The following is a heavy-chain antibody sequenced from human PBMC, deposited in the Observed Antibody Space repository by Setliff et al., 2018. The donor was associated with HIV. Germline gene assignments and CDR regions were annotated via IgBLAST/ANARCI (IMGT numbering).Heavy chain of an antibody. CDR1: GGSISSGSYY. CDR3: ARQVGSQYSYWAYYFDS. V-gene: IGHV4-61*02. D-gene: IGHD5-18*01. CDR2: IYTSGST. J-gene: IGHJ4*02. Sequence: PSETLSLTCTVSGGSISSGSYYWSWIRQPAGKGLEWIGRIYTSGSTYYNPSLKSRVTISLDTSTNRFSLKLNPVTAADTAIYYCARQVGSQYSYWAYYFDSWGQGALVTVSS.